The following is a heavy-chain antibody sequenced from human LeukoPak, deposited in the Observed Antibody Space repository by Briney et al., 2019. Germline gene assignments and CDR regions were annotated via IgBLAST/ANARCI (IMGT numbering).Heavy chain of an antibody. Sequence: SETLSLTCTVSGGSISSGGYYWSWIRQHPGKGLEWIGYIYYSGSTYYNPSLKSRVTISVDRSKNQFSLKLSSVTAADTAVYYCARGAYYDFWSGYFQGYNWFDPWGQGTLVTVSS. D-gene: IGHD3-3*01. CDR2: IYYSGST. V-gene: IGHV4-31*03. CDR1: GGSISSGGYY. CDR3: ARGAYYDFWSGYFQGYNWFDP. J-gene: IGHJ5*02.